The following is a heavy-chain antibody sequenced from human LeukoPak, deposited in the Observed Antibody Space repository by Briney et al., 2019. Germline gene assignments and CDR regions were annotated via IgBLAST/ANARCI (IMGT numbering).Heavy chain of an antibody. J-gene: IGHJ4*02. V-gene: IGHV3-7*01. CDR3: ARGQKKRYYDFWSGYSPPGHY. D-gene: IGHD3-3*01. CDR2: IKQDGSEK. CDR1: GFTFSSYW. Sequence: QTGGSLRLSCAASGFTFSSYWMSWVRQAPGKGLEWVANIKQDGSEKYYVDSVKGRFTISRDNAKNSLYLQMNILRAEDTAVYYCARGQKKRYYDFWSGYSPPGHYWGQGTLVTVSS.